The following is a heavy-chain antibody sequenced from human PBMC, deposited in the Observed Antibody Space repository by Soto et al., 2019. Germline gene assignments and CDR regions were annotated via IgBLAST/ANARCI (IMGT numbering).Heavy chain of an antibody. CDR3: TTDSATIFGVVIDYYYYYMDV. CDR1: GFTFSNAW. J-gene: IGHJ6*03. Sequence: GGSLRLSCAASGFTFSNAWMSWVRQAPGKGLEWVGRIKSKTDGGTTDYAAPVKGRFTITRDDSKNTLYLQMNSLKTEDTAVYYCTTDSATIFGVVIDYYYYYMDVWGKGTTVTVSS. V-gene: IGHV3-15*01. D-gene: IGHD3-3*01. CDR2: IKSKTDGGTT.